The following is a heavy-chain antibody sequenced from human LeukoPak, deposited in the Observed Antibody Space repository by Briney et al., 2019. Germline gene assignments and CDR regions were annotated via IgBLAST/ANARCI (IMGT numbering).Heavy chain of an antibody. CDR2: ISSSSSYI. Sequence: GGSLRLSCAASGFTFSSYSMNWVRQAPGKGLEWVSSISSSSSYIYYADSVKGRFTISRDNSKNTLYLQMNSLRAEDTAVYYCAKDGAFDIWGQGTMVTVSS. J-gene: IGHJ3*02. V-gene: IGHV3-21*04. CDR3: AKDGAFDI. CDR1: GFTFSSYS.